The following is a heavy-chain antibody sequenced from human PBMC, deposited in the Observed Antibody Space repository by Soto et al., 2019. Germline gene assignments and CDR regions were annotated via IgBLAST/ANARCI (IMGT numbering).Heavy chain of an antibody. CDR2: ISAYNGNT. D-gene: IGHD3-16*02. CDR1: GYTFTSYG. Sequence: QVQLVQSGAEVKKPGASVKVSCKASGYTFTSYGISWVRQAPGQGLEWMGWISAYNGNTNYAQKLQGRVTMTTDTCTSTAYMELRSLRSDDTAVYYCARPYDYIWGSYRVGAFDIWGQGTMVTVSS. J-gene: IGHJ3*02. V-gene: IGHV1-18*01. CDR3: ARPYDYIWGSYRVGAFDI.